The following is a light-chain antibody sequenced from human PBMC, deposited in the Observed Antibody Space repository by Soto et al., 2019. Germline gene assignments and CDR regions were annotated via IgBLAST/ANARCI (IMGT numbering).Light chain of an antibody. V-gene: IGLV2-14*01. Sequence: QSALTQPASVSGSPGQSITISCTGTSSDVGGYNYVSWYQQHPGKAPKLMIYEVINRPSGVSNRFSGSKAGNPASLAISGLQAEDEADYYCSSYTSSSTLVVFGGGTKLTVL. J-gene: IGLJ2*01. CDR3: SSYTSSSTLVV. CDR2: EVI. CDR1: SSDVGGYNY.